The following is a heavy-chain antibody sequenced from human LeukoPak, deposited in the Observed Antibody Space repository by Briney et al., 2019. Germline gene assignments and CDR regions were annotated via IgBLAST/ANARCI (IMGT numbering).Heavy chain of an antibody. V-gene: IGHV4-4*07. CDR2: MSTSGNS. CDR1: GGSISGYY. J-gene: IGHJ5*02. CDR3: ARESGSMRWFDP. D-gene: IGHD6-25*01. Sequence: PSETLSLTCTASGGSISGYYWRWIRQPAGKGLEWIGRMSTSGNSNYIPSLVSRVTMSVDTSKNQFSLNLSSVTAADTAVYYCARESGSMRWFDPWGQGTLVTVSS.